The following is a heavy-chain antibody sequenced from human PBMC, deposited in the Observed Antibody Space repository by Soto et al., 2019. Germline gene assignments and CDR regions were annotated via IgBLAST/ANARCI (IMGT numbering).Heavy chain of an antibody. V-gene: IGHV1-18*01. Sequence: ASVKVSCKASGYTFTSYGISWVRQAPGQGLEWMGWISAYNGNTNYAQKLQGRVTMTTNTSTSTAYMELRSLRSDDTAVYYCARDPDSSGYYYRDYWGQGTLVTVSS. CDR1: GYTFTSYG. J-gene: IGHJ4*02. D-gene: IGHD3-22*01. CDR2: ISAYNGNT. CDR3: ARDPDSSGYYYRDY.